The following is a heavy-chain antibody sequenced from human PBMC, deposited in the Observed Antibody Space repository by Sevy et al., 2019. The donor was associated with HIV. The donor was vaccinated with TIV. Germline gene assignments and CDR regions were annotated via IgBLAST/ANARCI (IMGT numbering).Heavy chain of an antibody. CDR2: IKSKTDGGTT. D-gene: IGHD6-13*01. V-gene: IGHV3-15*01. Sequence: GGSLRLSCAASGFTFSNAWMSWVRQAPGKGLEWVGRIKSKTDGGTTDYAAPVKGRFTISRDDSKNTLDLQMNSLKTEDTAVYYCTTENGIAAAGDYWGQGTLVTVSS. CDR1: GFTFSNAW. CDR3: TTENGIAAAGDY. J-gene: IGHJ4*02.